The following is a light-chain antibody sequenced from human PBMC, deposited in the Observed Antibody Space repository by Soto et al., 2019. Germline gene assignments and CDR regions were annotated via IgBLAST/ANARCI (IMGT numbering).Light chain of an antibody. J-gene: IGKJ2*01. V-gene: IGKV1-5*01. CDR1: QSVTSR. Sequence: DIQMTQSPSTLSASVGDRVSITCRASQSVTSRLAWYQQKLGEAPKLLIYNASSLEPGAPSRFSGSRSGTEFTLTSSSLEPEDFATYFCQQYYDYPYTFGQGTKLEIK. CDR3: QQYYDYPYT. CDR2: NAS.